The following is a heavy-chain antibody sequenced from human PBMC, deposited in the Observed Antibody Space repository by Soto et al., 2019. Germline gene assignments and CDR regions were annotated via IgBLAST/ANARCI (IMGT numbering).Heavy chain of an antibody. CDR1: GFTFSSYA. Sequence: GGSLRLSCAASGFTFSSYAMHWVRQAPGKGLEWVAVISYDGSNKYYADSVKGRFTISRDNSKNTLYLQMNSLRAEDTAVYYCARDAVGAKPSPDSWRQGTLVTVSS. CDR2: ISYDGSNK. CDR3: ARDAVGAKPSPDS. D-gene: IGHD1-26*01. J-gene: IGHJ5*01. V-gene: IGHV3-30-3*01.